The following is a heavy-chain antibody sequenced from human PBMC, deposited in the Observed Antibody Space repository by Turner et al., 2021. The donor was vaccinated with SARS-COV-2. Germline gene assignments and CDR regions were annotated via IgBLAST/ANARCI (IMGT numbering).Heavy chain of an antibody. CDR1: GFPFSSYA. Sequence: EVQLLESGGGLVQPGGSLSLSCAASGFPFSSYAMSWVRQAPGKVLEWFSDISGSGGSTYYEDSVKGRFTISRDNSKNTLYLQMNSLRAEDTAVYYCAKFNYDFWSGYSYYYYGMDVWGQGTTVSVSS. D-gene: IGHD3-3*01. V-gene: IGHV3-23*01. CDR3: AKFNYDFWSGYSYYYYGMDV. CDR2: ISGSGGST. J-gene: IGHJ6*02.